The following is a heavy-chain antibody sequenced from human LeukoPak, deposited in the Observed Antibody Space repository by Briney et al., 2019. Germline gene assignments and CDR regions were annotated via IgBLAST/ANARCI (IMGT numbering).Heavy chain of an antibody. D-gene: IGHD3-10*01. CDR2: IYHSGST. V-gene: IGHV4-4*02. CDR3: ARASYYIGGAFDI. J-gene: IGHJ3*02. Sequence: GSLRLSCAASGFTFSSYGMHWVRQAPGKGLEWIGEIYHSGSTNYNPSLKSRVTISVDKSKNQFSLKLSSVTAADTAVYYCARASYYIGGAFDIWGQGTMVTVSS. CDR1: GFTFSSYG.